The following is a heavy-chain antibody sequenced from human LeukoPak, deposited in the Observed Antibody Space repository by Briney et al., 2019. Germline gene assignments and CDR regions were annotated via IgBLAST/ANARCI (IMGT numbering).Heavy chain of an antibody. CDR2: IIPILGIA. V-gene: IGHV1-69*04. CDR3: ARDSVATISNY. J-gene: IGHJ4*02. Sequence: ASVKVSCKASGGTFSSYAISWVRPAPGQGLEWMGRIIPILGIANYAQKFQGRVTITADKSTSTAYMELSSLRSEDTAVYYCARDSVATISNYWGQGTLVTVSS. D-gene: IGHD5-12*01. CDR1: GGTFSSYA.